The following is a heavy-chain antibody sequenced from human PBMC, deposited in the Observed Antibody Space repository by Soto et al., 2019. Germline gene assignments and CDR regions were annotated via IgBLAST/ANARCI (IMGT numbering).Heavy chain of an antibody. D-gene: IGHD3-3*01. J-gene: IGHJ6*02. Sequence: LRLSCASSGFTCSNAWMNWVRQAPGKGLEWVGRTKSKTDGGTTDYAAPVKGRFTISRDDSKNTLYLQMNSLKTEDTAVYYCTTLSITIFGVVLMDVWGQGTTVTVSS. CDR3: TTLSITIFGVVLMDV. V-gene: IGHV3-15*07. CDR2: TKSKTDGGTT. CDR1: GFTCSNAW.